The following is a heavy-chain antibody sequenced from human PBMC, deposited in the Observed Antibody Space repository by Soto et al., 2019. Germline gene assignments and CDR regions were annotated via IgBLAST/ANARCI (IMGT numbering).Heavy chain of an antibody. CDR3: ARDRRGYSYEVGGMDV. CDR1: GGSISSGGYY. V-gene: IGHV4-31*03. J-gene: IGHJ6*02. Sequence: SSETLSLTCTVSGGSISSGGYYWSWIRQHPGKGLEWIGYIYYSGSTYYNPSLKSRVTISVDTSKNQFSLKLSSVTAADTAVYYCARDRRGYSYEVGGMDVWGQGTTVTVSS. CDR2: IYYSGST. D-gene: IGHD5-18*01.